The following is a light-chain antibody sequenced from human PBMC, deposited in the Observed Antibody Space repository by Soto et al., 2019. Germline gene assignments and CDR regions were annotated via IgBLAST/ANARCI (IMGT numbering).Light chain of an antibody. J-gene: IGLJ3*02. Sequence: QSALTQPRSVSGSPGQSVTISCIGTSSDVVSWYQQHPDKAPKLIIYYVTQRPSGVPDRFSASKSGNTACLTISGLQAEDEADYYCCSSAGGFTWVFGGGTKLTVL. CDR2: YVT. CDR1: SSDVV. V-gene: IGLV2-11*01. CDR3: CSSAGGFTWV.